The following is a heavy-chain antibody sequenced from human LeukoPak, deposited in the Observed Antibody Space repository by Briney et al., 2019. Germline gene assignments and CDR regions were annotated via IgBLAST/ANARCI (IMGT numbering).Heavy chain of an antibody. CDR1: GFTFSGYW. D-gene: IGHD3-10*01. J-gene: IGHJ4*02. Sequence: GGSLRLSCAASGFTFSGYWMTWVRQAPGKGLEWVANIKKDGSGTSYVDSVKGRFTISRDNAKNLLYLQMNSLRAEDTAVYHCALNPDYYGSGSFDYWGQGTLVTVSS. CDR3: ALNPDYYGSGSFDY. V-gene: IGHV3-7*01. CDR2: IKKDGSGT.